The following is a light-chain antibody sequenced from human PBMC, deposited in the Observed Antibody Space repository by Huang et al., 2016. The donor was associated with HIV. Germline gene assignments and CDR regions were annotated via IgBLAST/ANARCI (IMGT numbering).Light chain of an antibody. J-gene: IGKJ1*01. Sequence: DIVMTQSPDSLAVSLGERATIKCRSSQSVLYSSNSKNYIAWFQQKPGQAPRLLIYWASSRESGVPDRFSGSGSGTDFTLTISSLEAEDAAVYYCQQYYSIPQTFGQGTKVEI. CDR3: QQYYSIPQT. CDR2: WAS. CDR1: QSVLYSSNSKNY. V-gene: IGKV4-1*01.